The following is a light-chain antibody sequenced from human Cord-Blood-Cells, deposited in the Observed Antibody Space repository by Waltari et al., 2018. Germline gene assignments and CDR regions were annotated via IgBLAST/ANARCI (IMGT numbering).Light chain of an antibody. Sequence: SYELPQPSSVSVSPGQTARITCSGDVLAKKQYARWFQQKPGQAPVLVIYRDSERPSGIPERFSGSSSGTTVTLTISGAQVEDEADYYCYSAADNNLVFGGGTKLTVL. CDR3: YSAADNNLV. CDR2: RDS. CDR1: VLAKKQY. J-gene: IGLJ2*01. V-gene: IGLV3-27*01.